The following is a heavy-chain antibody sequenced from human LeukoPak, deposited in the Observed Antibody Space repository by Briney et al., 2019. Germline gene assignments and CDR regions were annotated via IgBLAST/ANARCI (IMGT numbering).Heavy chain of an antibody. D-gene: IGHD4-17*01. Sequence: SETLSLTCSVSINTYYWSWIRQPPGKGLEWIGYIYYSGSTNYNPSLKSRVTISVDTSKNQFSLKLSSVTAADTAVYYCARLFRRYYFDYWGQGTLVTVSS. CDR1: INTYY. V-gene: IGHV4-59*08. J-gene: IGHJ4*02. CDR2: IYYSGST. CDR3: ARLFRRYYFDY.